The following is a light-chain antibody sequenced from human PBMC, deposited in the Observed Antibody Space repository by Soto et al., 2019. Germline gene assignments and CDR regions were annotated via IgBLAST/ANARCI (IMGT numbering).Light chain of an antibody. V-gene: IGLV1-40*01. CDR2: GNS. J-gene: IGLJ2*01. Sequence: QSVLTQPPSVSGAPGQRVTISCTGSSSNIGAGYDVHWYQQLPGTAPKLLIYGNSHRPSGVPDRFSGSKSGTSASLAITGLQAEDEADYYCQSYDISLSGSVVFGGGTKVTVL. CDR1: SSNIGAGYD. CDR3: QSYDISLSGSVV.